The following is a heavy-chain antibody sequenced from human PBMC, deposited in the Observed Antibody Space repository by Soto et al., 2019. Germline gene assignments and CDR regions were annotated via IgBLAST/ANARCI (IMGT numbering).Heavy chain of an antibody. D-gene: IGHD3-3*01. J-gene: IGHJ6*02. CDR1: GGSFSGYY. V-gene: IGHV4-34*01. Sequence: SETLSLTCAVYGGSFSGYYWSWIRQPPGKGLEWIGEINHSGSTNYNPSPKSRVTISVDTSKNQFSLKLSSVTAADTAVYYCARNRYGYDFWSGYYTGPYYYYGMDGWGQGTTVTVSS. CDR3: ARNRYGYDFWSGYYTGPYYYYGMDG. CDR2: INHSGST.